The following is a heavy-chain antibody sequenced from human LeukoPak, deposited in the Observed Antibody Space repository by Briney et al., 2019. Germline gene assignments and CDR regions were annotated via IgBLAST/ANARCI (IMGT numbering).Heavy chain of an antibody. Sequence: GGSLRLSCTASGFDFSTYAMSWVRQAPGKGLEWVSGIGGGDTHYADSVKGRFTISRDNSKNTVELQMSSLRAKDTAVYYCAKDGQNFNAMWDYFDSWGRGTLVTVSS. D-gene: IGHD1-26*01. CDR2: IGGGDT. CDR1: GFDFSTYA. V-gene: IGHV3-23*01. CDR3: AKDGQNFNAMWDYFDS. J-gene: IGHJ4*02.